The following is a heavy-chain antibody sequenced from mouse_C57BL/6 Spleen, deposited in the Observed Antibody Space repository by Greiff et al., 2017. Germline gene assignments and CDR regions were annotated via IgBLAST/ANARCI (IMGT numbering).Heavy chain of an antibody. D-gene: IGHD2-4*01. CDR3: ARGYDYDGDYYAMDY. Sequence: EVKLMESGGDLVKPGGSLKLSCAASGFTFSSYGMSWVRQTPDKRLEWVATISSGGSYTYYPDSVKGRFTISRDNAKNTLYLQMSSLKSEDTAMYYCARGYDYDGDYYAMDYWGQGTSVTVSS. V-gene: IGHV5-6*01. CDR1: GFTFSSYG. CDR2: ISSGGSYT. J-gene: IGHJ4*01.